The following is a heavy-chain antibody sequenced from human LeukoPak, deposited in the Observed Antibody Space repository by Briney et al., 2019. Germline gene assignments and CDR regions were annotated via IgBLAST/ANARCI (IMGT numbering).Heavy chain of an antibody. Sequence: GGGPEICCEGSGSIFTRYRSGGGRQEAGKRREGGGIIYPGDSGTRYSPSFQGQVTIAADKSISTAYLQWSSLKASDTAMYYCARLPYYYDSSGYSTLDYWGQGTLVTVSS. J-gene: IGHJ4*02. V-gene: IGHV5-51*01. CDR1: GSIFTRYR. D-gene: IGHD3-22*01. CDR2: IYPGDSGT. CDR3: ARLPYYYDSSGYSTLDY.